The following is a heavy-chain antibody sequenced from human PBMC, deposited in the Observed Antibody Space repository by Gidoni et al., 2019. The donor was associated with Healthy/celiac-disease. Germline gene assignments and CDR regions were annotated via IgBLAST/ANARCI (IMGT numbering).Heavy chain of an antibody. V-gene: IGHV3-33*01. CDR1: GFTFSSYG. CDR3: ARAGYSLSSYFDY. J-gene: IGHJ4*02. CDR2: IWYVGSNK. Sequence: QVQLVESGGGVVQPGRSLRLSCAASGFTFSSYGMHWVRQAPGKGLEWGAVIWYVGSNKYYADSVKGRFTISRDNSKNTLYLQMNSLRAEDTAVYYCARAGYSLSSYFDYWGQGTLVTVSS. D-gene: IGHD1-26*01.